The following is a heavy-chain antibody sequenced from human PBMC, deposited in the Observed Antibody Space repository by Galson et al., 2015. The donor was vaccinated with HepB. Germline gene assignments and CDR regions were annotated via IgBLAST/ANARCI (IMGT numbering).Heavy chain of an antibody. CDR1: GFTFNNYA. Sequence: SLRLSCAASGFTFNNYAMAWVRQAPRKGLEWVSGFNTGSTVTYYADSVRGRFTISRDSSKNTLYLQMDSLRGEDTALYYCVKFFSARGAPYAFDIWGQGTMVTVSS. CDR2: FNTGSTVT. D-gene: IGHD3-10*01. CDR3: VKFFSARGAPYAFDI. J-gene: IGHJ3*02. V-gene: IGHV3-23*01.